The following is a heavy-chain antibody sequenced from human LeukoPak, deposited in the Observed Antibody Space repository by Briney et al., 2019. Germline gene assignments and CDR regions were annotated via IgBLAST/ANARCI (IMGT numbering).Heavy chain of an antibody. J-gene: IGHJ5*02. Sequence: SETLSLTCTVSGGSLSSYYWNWIRPPPGKGLEWSGSIYYSGSTNYNPSLKSRVTISVDTSKNQFSLNLTSVTAADTAVYYCARFTPQGYGWGGYNRFDPWGQGTLVTVSS. D-gene: IGHD3-16*01. CDR2: IYYSGST. V-gene: IGHV4-59*01. CDR3: ARFTPQGYGWGGYNRFDP. CDR1: GGSLSSYY.